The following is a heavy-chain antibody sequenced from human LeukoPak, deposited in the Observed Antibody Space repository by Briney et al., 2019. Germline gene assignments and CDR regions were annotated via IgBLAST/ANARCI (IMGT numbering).Heavy chain of an antibody. D-gene: IGHD2-8*01. Sequence: GGSLRLSCAASGFTFSSYSMNWVRQAPGKGLEWVSYISSSSSTTYYADSVKGRFTISRDNAKNSLYLQMNSLRAEDTAVYYCARDTSLGYCTNGVCPLGYWGQGTLVTVSS. CDR3: ARDTSLGYCTNGVCPLGY. V-gene: IGHV3-48*01. CDR1: GFTFSSYS. J-gene: IGHJ4*02. CDR2: ISSSSSTT.